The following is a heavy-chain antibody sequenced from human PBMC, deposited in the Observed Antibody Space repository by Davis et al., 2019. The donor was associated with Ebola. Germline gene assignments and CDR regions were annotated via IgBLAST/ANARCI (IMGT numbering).Heavy chain of an antibody. J-gene: IGHJ4*02. D-gene: IGHD2-21*02. CDR1: GFTFSSYS. V-gene: IGHV3-48*02. CDR3: AKNRVAWTAMSDFDF. CDR2: ISSSSSTI. Sequence: PGGSLRLSCAASGFTFSSYSMNWVCQAPGKGLEWVSYISSSSSTIYYADSVKGRFTISRDNAKNSLYLQMNSLRDEDTAVYYCAKNRVAWTAMSDFDFWGQGTLVIVSS.